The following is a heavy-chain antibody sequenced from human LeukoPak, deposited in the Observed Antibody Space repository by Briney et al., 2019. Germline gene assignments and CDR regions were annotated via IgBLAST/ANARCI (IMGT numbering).Heavy chain of an antibody. CDR2: IYPGDSDT. CDR1: GYSFTSYW. J-gene: IGHJ4*02. Sequence: RGESLKISCQGSGYSFTSYWIGWVRQLPGKGLEWMGIIYPGDSDTRYSPSFQGQVTISADKSISTAYLQWSSLKASDTAMYYCARQTDYYGSGSYGYFDYWGQGTLVTVSS. D-gene: IGHD3-10*01. CDR3: ARQTDYYGSGSYGYFDY. V-gene: IGHV5-51*01.